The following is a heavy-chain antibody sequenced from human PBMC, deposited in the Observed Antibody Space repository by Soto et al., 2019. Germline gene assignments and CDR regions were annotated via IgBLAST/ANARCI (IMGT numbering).Heavy chain of an antibody. CDR2: IYYSGST. CDR1: GGSISSGGYY. V-gene: IGHV4-31*03. D-gene: IGHD2-15*01. Sequence: QVQLQESGPGLVKPSQTLSLTCTVSGGSISSGGYYWSWIRQHPGKGLEWIGYIYYSGSTYYNPSLKSRVTISVDTSKNQFSLKLSSVTAADTAVYYCARECGGSCPFDNYGTDVWGQGTTVTVSS. CDR3: ARECGGSCPFDNYGTDV. J-gene: IGHJ6*02.